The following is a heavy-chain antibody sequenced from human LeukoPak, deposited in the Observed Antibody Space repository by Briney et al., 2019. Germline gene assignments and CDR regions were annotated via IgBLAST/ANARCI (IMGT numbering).Heavy chain of an antibody. CDR2: INTNTGYP. V-gene: IGHV7-4-1*02. CDR3: ARGGYCTSTSCYAYSPADY. J-gene: IGHJ4*02. Sequence: ASVKVSCKASGYTFTSYAMNWVRQAPGQGLEGMGWINTNTGYPTYAQGFTGRLVFPLDTSVSTAYLQISSLKAEDTAVYYCARGGYCTSTSCYAYSPADYWGQGPLVTVSS. D-gene: IGHD2-2*01. CDR1: GYTFTSYA.